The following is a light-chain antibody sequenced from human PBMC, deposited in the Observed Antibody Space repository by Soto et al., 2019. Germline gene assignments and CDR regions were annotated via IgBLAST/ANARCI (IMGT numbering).Light chain of an antibody. CDR1: SGHSSYA. Sequence: QLVLTQSPSASASLGASVKLTCTLSSGHSSYAIAWHQQQPEKGPRYLMKLNSDGSHSKGDGIPDRFSGSSSGAERYLTISSLQSEDEADYYCQTWGTGIWVFGGGTTVTVL. J-gene: IGLJ3*02. CDR2: LNSDGSH. CDR3: QTWGTGIWV. V-gene: IGLV4-69*01.